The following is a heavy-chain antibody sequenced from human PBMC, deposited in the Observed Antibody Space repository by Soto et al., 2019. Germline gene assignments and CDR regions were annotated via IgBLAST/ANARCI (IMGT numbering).Heavy chain of an antibody. CDR3: AKTFLARYCSSSICYDKEDYFDY. V-gene: IGHV3-23*01. D-gene: IGHD2-2*01. J-gene: IGHJ4*02. CDR2: INNGGDNI. Sequence: LRLSCSASGFTFNNYAMSWVRQAPGKGLEWVSSINNGGDNIYYADSVKGRFTISRDNSKSTLYLQMNSLRAEDTAVYYCAKTFLARYCSSSICYDKEDYFDYWGQGTLVTVSS. CDR1: GFTFNNYA.